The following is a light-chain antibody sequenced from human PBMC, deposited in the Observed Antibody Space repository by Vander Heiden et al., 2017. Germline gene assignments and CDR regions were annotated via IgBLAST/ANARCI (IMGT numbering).Light chain of an antibody. J-gene: IGKJ4*01. CDR3: QNYNSVPLT. Sequence: DIQMTQSPSSLSASVGDRVIITCRASQGISNYLAWYQQKPGKVPKLLIYGASTLQTGVPSRFSGSGSGTDFTLTISSLQSDDVATYYCQNYNSVPLTFGGGTKVEIK. CDR2: GAS. V-gene: IGKV1-27*01. CDR1: QGISNY.